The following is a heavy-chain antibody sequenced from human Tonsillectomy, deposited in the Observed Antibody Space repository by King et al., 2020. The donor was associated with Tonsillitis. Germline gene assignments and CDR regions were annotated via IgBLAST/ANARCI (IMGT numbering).Heavy chain of an antibody. CDR3: ARDEIVATPSGSAFDL. D-gene: IGHD3-10*01. CDR2: ISPNSGGT. CDR1: GYTFSDYY. J-gene: IGHJ3*01. V-gene: IGHV1-2*02. Sequence: QLVQSGAEVKKPGASVKISCKASGYTFSDYYIHWVRQAPGQGLEWMGWISPNSGGTNYAQKFQGRVTMTRATSIITAYMEVNSLRSDDTAVYYCARDEIVATPSGSAFDLWGQGTMVTVSS.